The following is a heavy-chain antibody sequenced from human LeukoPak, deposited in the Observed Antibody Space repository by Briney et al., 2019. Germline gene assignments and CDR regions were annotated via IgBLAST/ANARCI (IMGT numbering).Heavy chain of an antibody. D-gene: IGHD3-10*01. Sequence: SETLSLTCTVSGGSISSYYWSWIRQPPGKGLEWIGYIYYSGSTNYNPSLKSRVTISVDTSKNQFSLKLSSVTAADTAVYYCAKDPLWFGEGQDYWGQGTLVTVSS. CDR1: GGSISSYY. J-gene: IGHJ4*02. V-gene: IGHV4-59*01. CDR2: IYYSGST. CDR3: AKDPLWFGEGQDY.